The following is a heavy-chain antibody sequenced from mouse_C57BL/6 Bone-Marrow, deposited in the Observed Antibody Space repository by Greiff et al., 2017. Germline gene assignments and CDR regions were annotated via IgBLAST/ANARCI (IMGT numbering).Heavy chain of an antibody. J-gene: IGHJ1*03. CDR3: ARVSLDFDV. CDR1: GFTFSSYA. Sequence: DVHLVESGGGLVKPGGSLKLSCAASGFTFSSYAMSWVRQTPEKRLEWVATISDGGSYTYYPDNVKGRFTISRDNAKNNLYLQMSHLKSEDTAMYYCARVSLDFDVWGTGTTVTVSS. CDR2: ISDGGSYT. V-gene: IGHV5-4*01.